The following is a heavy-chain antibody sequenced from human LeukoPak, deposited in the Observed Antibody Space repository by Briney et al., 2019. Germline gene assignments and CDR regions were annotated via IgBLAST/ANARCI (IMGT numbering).Heavy chain of an antibody. D-gene: IGHD1-1*01. CDR1: GFIFSDYS. CDR3: ARDHNYAFDN. V-gene: IGHV3-11*06. Sequence: AGGSLRLSCAASGFIFSDYSMSWVRQAPGKGLEWISYIGISSGNTKYADSVKGRFTISGDNAKNSLYLQMNSLRVEDTAVYYCARDHNYAFDNWGQGTLVTVSS. J-gene: IGHJ4*02. CDR2: IGISSGNT.